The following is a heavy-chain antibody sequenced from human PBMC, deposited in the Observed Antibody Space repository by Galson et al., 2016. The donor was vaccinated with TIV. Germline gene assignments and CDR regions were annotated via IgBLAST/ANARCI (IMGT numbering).Heavy chain of an antibody. CDR3: AKSGDSRSIDS. D-gene: IGHD3-22*01. Sequence: SLRLSCAASGFTFSHFGMHWVRQSPGKGLEWLAVILYDGSSQFYAVSVEGRFAISRDNSKNTLYLQMNSLGAEDTALYYCAKSGDSRSIDSWGQGTLVIVSS. CDR2: ILYDGSSQ. J-gene: IGHJ4*02. V-gene: IGHV3-30*18. CDR1: GFTFSHFG.